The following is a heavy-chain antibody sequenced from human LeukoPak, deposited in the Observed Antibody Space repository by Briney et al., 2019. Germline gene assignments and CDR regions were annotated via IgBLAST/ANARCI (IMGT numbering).Heavy chain of an antibody. CDR1: GFTFDDYA. J-gene: IGHJ4*02. D-gene: IGHD3-22*01. Sequence: GGSLRLSCAASGFTFDDYAMHWVRQAPGKGLEWVSGINWNGGNIGYADSVKGRFTISRDNANNSLYLQMDTLRAEDTALYYCVKDRSYDSSGYYGDWGQGTLVTVSS. CDR3: VKDRSYDSSGYYGD. CDR2: INWNGGNI. V-gene: IGHV3-9*01.